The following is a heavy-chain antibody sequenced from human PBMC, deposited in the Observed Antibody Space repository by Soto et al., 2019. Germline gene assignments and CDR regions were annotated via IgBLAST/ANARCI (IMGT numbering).Heavy chain of an antibody. CDR1: GGTFSTFG. J-gene: IGHJ4*02. V-gene: IGHV1-69*13. CDR3: ARSAPMDAGDKYYYDF. CDR2: VIPFFGTA. Sequence: SVKVSCKASGGTFSTFGISWVRQAPGQGLEWMGGVIPFFGTAKYSQKFEDRISITADESTNTVYMDLRSLTSEDTAIYYCARSAPMDAGDKYYYDFWGQGALVTVSS. D-gene: IGHD3-16*01.